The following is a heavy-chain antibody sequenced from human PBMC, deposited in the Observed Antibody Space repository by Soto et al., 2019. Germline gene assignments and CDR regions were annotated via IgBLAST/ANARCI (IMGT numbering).Heavy chain of an antibody. V-gene: IGHV1-69*13. CDR1: GVSYRHYA. CDR2: ITPLFATS. Sequence: SLVTVSSEASGVSYRHYAICWRRPAPGHGLESMASITPLFATSTYAQKFLARATFPADESTSTAYMDLSSLTSEDTAVYYCATVIPHTPYSSPHYFDHCGQGTLVTVSP. D-gene: IGHD6-19*01. J-gene: IGHJ4*02. CDR3: ATVIPHTPYSSPHYFDH.